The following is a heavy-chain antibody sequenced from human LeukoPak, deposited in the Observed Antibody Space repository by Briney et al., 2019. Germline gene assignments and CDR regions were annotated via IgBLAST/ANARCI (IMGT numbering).Heavy chain of an antibody. V-gene: IGHV1-69*13. CDR1: GGTFSSYA. Sequence: GASVKVSGKASGGTFSSYAISWVRQAPGQGLEWMGGIIPIFGTANYAQKFQGRVTITADESTSTAYMELSSLRSEDTAVYYCARDPGSSWYLFDYWGQGTLVTVSS. J-gene: IGHJ4*02. D-gene: IGHD6-13*01. CDR2: IIPIFGTA. CDR3: ARDPGSSWYLFDY.